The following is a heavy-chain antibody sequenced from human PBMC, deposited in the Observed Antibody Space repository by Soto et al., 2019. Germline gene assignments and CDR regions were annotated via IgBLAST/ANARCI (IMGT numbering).Heavy chain of an antibody. V-gene: IGHV3-74*01. J-gene: IGHJ6*02. CDR2: INSDGSST. D-gene: IGHD3-16*02. Sequence: HPGGSLRLSCAASGFTFSSYWMHWVRQAPGKGLVWVSRINSDGSSTSYADSVKGRFTISRDNAKNTLYLQMNSLRAEDTAVYYCARDLEPMITFGGVIVKSPKWYYYYGMDVWGQGTMVTVSS. CDR3: ARDLEPMITFGGVIVKSPKWYYYYGMDV. CDR1: GFTFSSYW.